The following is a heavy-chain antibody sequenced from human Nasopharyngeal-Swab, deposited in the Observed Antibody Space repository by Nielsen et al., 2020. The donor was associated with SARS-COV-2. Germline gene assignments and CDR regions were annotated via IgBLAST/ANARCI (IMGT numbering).Heavy chain of an antibody. CDR1: GYTFTSYG. Sequence: AVVKVSCKASGYTFTSYGISWVRQAPGQGLEGMGWISAYNGNTNYAQKLQGRVTMTTDTSTSTAYMELRSLRSDDTAVYYCARLQWEYCSSTSCYSDYYYYMDVWGKGTTVTVSS. J-gene: IGHJ6*03. CDR3: ARLQWEYCSSTSCYSDYYYYMDV. CDR2: ISAYNGNT. V-gene: IGHV1-18*01. D-gene: IGHD2-2*02.